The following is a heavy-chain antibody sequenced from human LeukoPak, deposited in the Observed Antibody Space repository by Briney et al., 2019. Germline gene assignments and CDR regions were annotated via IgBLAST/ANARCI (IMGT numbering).Heavy chain of an antibody. D-gene: IGHD3-22*01. V-gene: IGHV3-30*04. CDR2: ISYDGSNK. J-gene: IGHJ5*02. CDR1: GSTFSSYA. Sequence: GGSLRLSCAASGSTFSSYAMHWVRQAPGKGLEWVAVISYDGSNKYYADSVKGRFTISRDNSKNTLYLQMNSLRAEDTAVYYCAKDSRPYYYDSSGYYPYNWFDPWGQGTLVTVSS. CDR3: AKDSRPYYYDSSGYYPYNWFDP.